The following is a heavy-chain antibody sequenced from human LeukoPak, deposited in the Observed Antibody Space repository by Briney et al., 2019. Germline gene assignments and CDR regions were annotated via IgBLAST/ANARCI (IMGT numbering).Heavy chain of an antibody. J-gene: IGHJ4*02. CDR1: GFTFSSYA. Sequence: GGSLRLSCAASGFTFSSYAMTWVRQAPGKGLEWVSLISSSADTRYYADSVKGRFTISRDNSKSTLYLQMNSLRDEDTAVYYCARDRITGFDYWGQGTLVTVSS. V-gene: IGHV3-23*01. CDR3: ARDRITGFDY. CDR2: ISSSADTR. D-gene: IGHD1-14*01.